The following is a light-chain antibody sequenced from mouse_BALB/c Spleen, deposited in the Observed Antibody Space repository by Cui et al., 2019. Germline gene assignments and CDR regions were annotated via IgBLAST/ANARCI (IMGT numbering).Light chain of an antibody. Sequence: DIVMTQSQKFMSTSVGDRVSIPCKARQNVRTAVAWYQQKPGQSPKALIYLASNRHTGVPDRFTGSGSGTDFPLTISNVQSEDLADYFCLQHWNYPLTFGSGTKLEIK. CDR2: LAS. V-gene: IGKV6-14*01. CDR3: LQHWNYPLT. CDR1: QNVRTA. J-gene: IGKJ4*01.